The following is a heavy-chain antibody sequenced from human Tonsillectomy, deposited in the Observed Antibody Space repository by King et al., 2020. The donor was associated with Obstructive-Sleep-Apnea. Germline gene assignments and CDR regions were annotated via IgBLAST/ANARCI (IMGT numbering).Heavy chain of an antibody. CDR1: GFTVSNYY. CDR2: IYSGGGT. V-gene: IGHV3-66*01. CDR3: AKSIASSVGATV. Sequence: VQLVESGGTLVQPGGSLRLSCAASGFTVSNYYMIWVRQAPGKVLEWVSVIYSGGGTYYADSAKGRFNISRDDSKNTLYLQMNNLRAEDTAVYYCAKSIASSVGATVWGQGTLVTVSS. D-gene: IGHD1-26*01. J-gene: IGHJ1*01.